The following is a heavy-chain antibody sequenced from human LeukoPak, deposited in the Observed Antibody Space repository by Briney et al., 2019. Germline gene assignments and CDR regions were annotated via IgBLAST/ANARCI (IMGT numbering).Heavy chain of an antibody. Sequence: SQTLSLTCVISGNSVSSNSATWNWIRQSPSRGLEWLGRTYYRSKWYNDYALSVKSRITINPDTSKNQFSLKLSSVTAADTAVYYCARAEYDSSGYPLDYWGQGTLVTVSS. D-gene: IGHD3-22*01. V-gene: IGHV6-1*01. J-gene: IGHJ4*02. CDR3: ARAEYDSSGYPLDY. CDR2: TYYRSKWYN. CDR1: GNSVSSNSAT.